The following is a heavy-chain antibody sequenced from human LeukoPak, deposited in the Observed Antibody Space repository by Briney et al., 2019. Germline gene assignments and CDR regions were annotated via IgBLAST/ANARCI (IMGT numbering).Heavy chain of an antibody. V-gene: IGHV4-59*08. CDR3: AGHGGYSYGPTFDY. Sequence: SETLSLTCTVSGGSISSYYWSWIRQPPGKGLEWIGYIYYSGSTNYNPSLKSRVTISVDTSKNQFSLKLSSVTAADTAVYYCAGHGGYSYGPTFDYWGQGTLVTVSS. CDR1: GGSISSYY. D-gene: IGHD5-18*01. J-gene: IGHJ4*02. CDR2: IYYSGST.